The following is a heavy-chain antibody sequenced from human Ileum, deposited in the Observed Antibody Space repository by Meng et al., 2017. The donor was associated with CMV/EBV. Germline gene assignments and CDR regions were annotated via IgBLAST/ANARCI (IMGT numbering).Heavy chain of an antibody. J-gene: IGHJ6*02. V-gene: IGHV3-74*01. D-gene: IGHD2-2*02. CDR3: AKGRYCSSTSCYTWDYYYYGMDV. CDR1: GFTFIDYW. CDR2: INSDESSI. Sequence: GESLKISCAASGFTFIDYWMHWVRQTPGKGLVWVARINSDESSIDYADSVKGRFTISRDNAKNTLYLQMNSLRAEDTAVYYCAKGRYCSSTSCYTWDYYYYGMDVWGQGTTVTVSS.